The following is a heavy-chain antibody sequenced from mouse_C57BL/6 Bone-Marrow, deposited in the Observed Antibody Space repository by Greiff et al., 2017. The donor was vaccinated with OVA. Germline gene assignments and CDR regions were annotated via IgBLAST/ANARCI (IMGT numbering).Heavy chain of an antibody. V-gene: IGHV5-4*01. Sequence: EVKLMESGGGLVKPGGSLKLSCAASGFTFSSYAMSWVRQTPEKRLEWVATISDGGSYTYYPDNVKGRFTISRDNAKNNLYLQMSHLKSEDTAMYYCARDPGCSLYYYAMDYWGQGTSVTVSS. CDR3: ARDPGCSLYYYAMDY. CDR1: GFTFSSYA. CDR2: ISDGGSYT. D-gene: IGHD3-3*01. J-gene: IGHJ4*01.